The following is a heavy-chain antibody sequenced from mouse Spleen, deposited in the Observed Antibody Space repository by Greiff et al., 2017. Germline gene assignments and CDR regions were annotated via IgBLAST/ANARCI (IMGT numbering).Heavy chain of an antibody. CDR3: ARNQDSSGYTWFAY. J-gene: IGHJ3*01. CDR2: IWTGGGT. D-gene: IGHD3-2*01. V-gene: IGHV2-9-1*01. Sequence: VKLQESGPGLVAPSQSLSITCTVSGFSLTSYAISWVRQPPGKGLEWLGVIWTGGGTNYNSALKSRLSISKDNSKSQVFLKMNSLQTDDTARYYCARNQDSSGYTWFAYWGQGTLVTVSA. CDR1: GFSLTSYA.